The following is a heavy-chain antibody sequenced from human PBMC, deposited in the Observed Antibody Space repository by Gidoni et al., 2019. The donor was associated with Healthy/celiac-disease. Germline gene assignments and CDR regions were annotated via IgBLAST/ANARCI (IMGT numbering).Heavy chain of an antibody. D-gene: IGHD5-18*01. Sequence: QVQLVESGGGVVQPGRSLRLSCAASGFTFSSYGMHWVRQAPGKGLEWVAVIWYDGSNKYYADSVKGRFTISRDNSKNTLYLQMNSLRAEDTAVYYCARDAVRDTAMGNFDYWGQGTLVTVSS. J-gene: IGHJ4*02. V-gene: IGHV3-33*01. CDR3: ARDAVRDTAMGNFDY. CDR2: IWYDGSNK. CDR1: GFTFSSYG.